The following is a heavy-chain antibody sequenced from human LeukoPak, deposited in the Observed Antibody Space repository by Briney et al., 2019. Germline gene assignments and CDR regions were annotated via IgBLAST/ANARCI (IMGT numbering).Heavy chain of an antibody. J-gene: IGHJ6*02. Sequence: TGGSLRLSCAASGFTFSSYAMSWVRQAPGKGLEWVSAISGSGGSTYYADSVKGRFTISRGNSKNTLYLQMNSLRAEDTAVYYCARDYYDSSGYNSDRVYYYYGMDVWGQGTTVTVSS. CDR1: GFTFSSYA. V-gene: IGHV3-23*01. D-gene: IGHD3-22*01. CDR3: ARDYYDSSGYNSDRVYYYYGMDV. CDR2: ISGSGGST.